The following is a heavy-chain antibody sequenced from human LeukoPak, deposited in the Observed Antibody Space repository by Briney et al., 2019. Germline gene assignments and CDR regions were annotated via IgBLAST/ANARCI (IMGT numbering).Heavy chain of an antibody. V-gene: IGHV1-24*01. CDR3: ATWPLYDSSGYYDY. CDR2: FDPEDGET. J-gene: IGHJ4*02. Sequence: ASVKVSCKVSGYTLTELSMHWVRQAPGKGLEWMGGFDPEDGETIYAQKFQGRVTMTEDTSTDTAYMELSSLRSEDTAAYYCATWPLYDSSGYYDYWGQGTLVTVSS. CDR1: GYTLTELS. D-gene: IGHD3-22*01.